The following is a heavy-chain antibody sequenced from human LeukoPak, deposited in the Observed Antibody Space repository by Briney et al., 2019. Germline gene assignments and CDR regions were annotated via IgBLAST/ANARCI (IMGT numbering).Heavy chain of an antibody. J-gene: IGHJ5*02. V-gene: IGHV3-23*01. Sequence: GGSLRLSCAASGFTFSSYAMSWVRQAPGKGLEWVSAISGSGGSTYYADSVKGRFTISRDNSKNTLYLQMNSLRAEDTAVYYCANLREWELLETWGQGTLVTVSS. CDR1: GFTFSSYA. D-gene: IGHD1-26*01. CDR3: ANLREWELLET. CDR2: ISGSGGST.